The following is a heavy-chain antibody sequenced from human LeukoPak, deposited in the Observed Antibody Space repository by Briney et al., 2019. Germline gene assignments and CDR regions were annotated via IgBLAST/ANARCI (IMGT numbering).Heavy chain of an antibody. Sequence: GGSLRLSCAASGFTVSGTHMSWVRQALGKGLEWVSAMYTGGTTYYADSVKGRFTIPRDNSRNTLFLHMSSLRADDMAVYYCAKDEATSGGGLASWGQGTLVTVSS. J-gene: IGHJ4*02. CDR1: GFTVSGTH. D-gene: IGHD3-16*01. CDR2: MYTGGTT. V-gene: IGHV3-53*01. CDR3: AKDEATSGGGLAS.